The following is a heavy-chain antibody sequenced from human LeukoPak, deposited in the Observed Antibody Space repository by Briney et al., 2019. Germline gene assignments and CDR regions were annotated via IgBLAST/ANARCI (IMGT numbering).Heavy chain of an antibody. CDR3: ARDLTVAGIYFDY. Sequence: ASVKVSCKASEYTFTSYAMHWVRQAPGQRLKWMGWINAGNGNTKYSQKFQGRVTITRDTSASTAYMELSSLRSEDTAVYYCARDLTVAGIYFDYWGQGTLVTVSS. CDR1: EYTFTSYA. V-gene: IGHV1-3*01. J-gene: IGHJ4*02. CDR2: INAGNGNT. D-gene: IGHD6-19*01.